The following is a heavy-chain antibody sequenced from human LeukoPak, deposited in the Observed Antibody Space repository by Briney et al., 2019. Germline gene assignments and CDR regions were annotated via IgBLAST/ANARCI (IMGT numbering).Heavy chain of an antibody. D-gene: IGHD6-13*01. CDR1: GGSFSGYY. CDR2: IYYSGST. J-gene: IGHJ4*02. V-gene: IGHV4-30-4*08. Sequence: PSETLSLTCAVYGGSFSGYYWSWLRQPPGKGLEWIGYIYYSGSTYYNPSLKRRVTISVDTSKNQFSLKLTSVTAADTAVYYCARDQTAAGRVDYWGQGTLVTVSS. CDR3: ARDQTAAGRVDY.